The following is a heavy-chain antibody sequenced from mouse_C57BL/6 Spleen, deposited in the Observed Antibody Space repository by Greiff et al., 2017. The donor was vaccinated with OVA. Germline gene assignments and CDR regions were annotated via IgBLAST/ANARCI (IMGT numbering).Heavy chain of an antibody. CDR3: AKMGALYDGYQDYAMDY. V-gene: IGHV1-64*01. CDR1: GYTFTSYW. D-gene: IGHD2-3*01. CDR2: IHPNSGST. J-gene: IGHJ4*01. Sequence: VQLQQPGAELVKPGASVKLSCKASGYTFTSYWMHWVKQRPGQGLEWIGMIHPNSGSTNYNEKFKSKATLTVDKSSSTAYMQLSSLTSEDSAVYYCAKMGALYDGYQDYAMDYWGQGTSVTVSS.